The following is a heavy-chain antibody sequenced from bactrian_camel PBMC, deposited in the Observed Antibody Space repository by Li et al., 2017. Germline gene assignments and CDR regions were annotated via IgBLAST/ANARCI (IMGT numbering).Heavy chain of an antibody. D-gene: IGHD2*01. V-gene: IGHV3S53*01. CDR3: ATLREGCYYGWEAGRRHNY. J-gene: IGHJ4*01. CDR2: IDSDGST. Sequence: HVQLVESGGGSVQTGGSLRLSCSTFGFPYDINCMGWFRQAPGKEREGVAAIDSDGSTSYADSVKGRFTISRDNAKSTLYLQMSSLKPEDTAMYYCATLREGCYYGWEAGRRHNYWGQGTQVTVS. CDR1: GFPYDINC.